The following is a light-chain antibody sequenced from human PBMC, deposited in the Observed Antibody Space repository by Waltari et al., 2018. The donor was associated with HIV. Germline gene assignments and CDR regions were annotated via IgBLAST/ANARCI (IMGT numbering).Light chain of an antibody. Sequence: QSVLTQPPSVSGAPGQRVTISCTGSRSNIGAGYDVHWYQQLPGTAPKLLIYGNSNRPSGVPDRFSGSKSGTSASLAITGLQAEDEADYYCQSHDSSLSGSGVVFGGGTKLTVL. V-gene: IGLV1-40*01. CDR1: RSNIGAGYD. CDR3: QSHDSSLSGSGVV. CDR2: GNS. J-gene: IGLJ2*01.